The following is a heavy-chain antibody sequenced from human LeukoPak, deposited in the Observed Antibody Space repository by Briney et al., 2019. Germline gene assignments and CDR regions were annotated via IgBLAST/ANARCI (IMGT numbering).Heavy chain of an antibody. V-gene: IGHV5-51*01. Sequence: GESLKISCKGSGYSFATYWIGWVRQMPGKGLEWMGIIYPGDSDTRYSPSFQGQVTISADKSISTAYLQWSSLKASDTAMYYCARQIQVSWFDPWGQGTLVTVSS. CDR1: GYSFATYW. D-gene: IGHD5-18*01. CDR2: IYPGDSDT. CDR3: ARQIQVSWFDP. J-gene: IGHJ5*02.